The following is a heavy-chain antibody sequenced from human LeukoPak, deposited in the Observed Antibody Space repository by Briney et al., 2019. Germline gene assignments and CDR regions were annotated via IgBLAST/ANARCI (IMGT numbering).Heavy chain of an antibody. CDR2: FNANSGAT. CDR3: ARDPYDGNYFFDY. V-gene: IGHV1-2*02. Sequence: GASVKVSCKTSGYTFTGYHVHWVRQAPGQGLEWMGWFNANSGATKYAQKFLGRVTMTRDTSIGTDFMELTSLISDDTAIYYCARDPYDGNYFFDYWGQGTLVTVAS. CDR1: GYTFTGYH. D-gene: IGHD3-3*01. J-gene: IGHJ4*02.